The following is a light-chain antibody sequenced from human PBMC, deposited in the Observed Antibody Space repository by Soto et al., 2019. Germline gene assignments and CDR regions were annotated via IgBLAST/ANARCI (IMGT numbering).Light chain of an antibody. CDR1: QGISSY. CDR2: GAS. CDR3: QQLISYPLT. J-gene: IGKJ4*01. V-gene: IGKV1-9*01. Sequence: DLQLTQSPSFLSASVGDRVTITCRASQGISSYLAWYQQKAGKAPKLLIYGASTLQSGVPSRFSGSGSGTEFTLTISSLQPEDFATYYCQQLISYPLTFGGGTKVEIK.